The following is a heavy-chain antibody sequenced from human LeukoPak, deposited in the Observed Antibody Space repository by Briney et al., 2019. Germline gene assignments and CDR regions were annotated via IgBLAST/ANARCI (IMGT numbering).Heavy chain of an antibody. D-gene: IGHD3-16*01. J-gene: IGHJ6*02. Sequence: SQTLSLTCTVSGGSISSGGYYWSWIRQHPGKGLEWIGYIYYSGSTYYNPSLKSRVTISVDTSKNQFSLKLSSVTAADTAVYYCARTSFTMIYYGMDVWGQGTTVTVSS. CDR2: IYYSGST. CDR3: ARTSFTMIYYGMDV. V-gene: IGHV4-31*03. CDR1: GGSISSGGYY.